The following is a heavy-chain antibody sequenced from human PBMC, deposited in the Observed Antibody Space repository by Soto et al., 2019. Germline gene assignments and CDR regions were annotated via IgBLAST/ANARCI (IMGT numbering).Heavy chain of an antibody. CDR2: IYYSGST. V-gene: IGHV4-61*01. Sequence: SETLSLTCTVSGGSVSSGSYYWSWIRQPPGKGLEWIGYIYYSGSTNYNPSLKSRVTISVDTSKNQFSLKLSSVTAADTAVYYCARSSGRYNWFDPGGQGTLVTVSS. CDR1: GGSVSSGSYY. CDR3: ARSSGRYNWFDP. J-gene: IGHJ5*02. D-gene: IGHD3-22*01.